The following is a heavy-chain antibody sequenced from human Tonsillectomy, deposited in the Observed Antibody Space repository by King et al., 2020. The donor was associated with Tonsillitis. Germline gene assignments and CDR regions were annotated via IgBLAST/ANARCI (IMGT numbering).Heavy chain of an antibody. J-gene: IGHJ6*03. CDR3: AKLLRSGYHLYYMDV. D-gene: IGHD3-3*01. Sequence: VQLVESGGGLVQPGGSLRLSCAASGFTFSSFSLTWVRQAPGKGLEWVSSISDSAGGTYYADSVHGRFTISRDNSKNKLYLQVNGLRAEDTAVYYWAKLLRSGYHLYYMDVWGKGTTVTVSS. CDR2: ISDSAGGT. CDR1: GFTFSSFS. V-gene: IGHV3-23*04.